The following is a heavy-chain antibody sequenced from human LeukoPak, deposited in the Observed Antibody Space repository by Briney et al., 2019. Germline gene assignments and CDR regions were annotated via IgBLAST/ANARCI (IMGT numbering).Heavy chain of an antibody. J-gene: IGHJ4*02. Sequence: PGGSLRLSCEASGFTLINYEMNWVRQAPGKGLEWLSYISSSGRTIYYADSVKGRFTISRDNSKNTLYLQMNSLRAEDTAVYYCAKKFSAQPWGVFDYWGQGTLVTVSS. CDR1: GFTLINYE. V-gene: IGHV3-48*03. CDR3: AKKFSAQPWGVFDY. D-gene: IGHD1-14*01. CDR2: ISSSGRTI.